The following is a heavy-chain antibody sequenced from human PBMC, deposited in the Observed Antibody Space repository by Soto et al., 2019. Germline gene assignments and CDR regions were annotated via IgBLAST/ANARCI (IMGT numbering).Heavy chain of an antibody. D-gene: IGHD3-9*01. CDR1: GGSISSYY. CDR2: NYYSGST. J-gene: IGHJ5*02. Sequence: SETLSLTCTVSGGSISSYYWSWIRQPPGKGLEWIGYNYYSGSTNYNPSLKGRVTISVDTSKNQFSLKLSSVTAADTAVYYCARMKYYDILTGSINWFDPWGQGTLVTVSS. CDR3: ARMKYYDILTGSINWFDP. V-gene: IGHV4-59*01.